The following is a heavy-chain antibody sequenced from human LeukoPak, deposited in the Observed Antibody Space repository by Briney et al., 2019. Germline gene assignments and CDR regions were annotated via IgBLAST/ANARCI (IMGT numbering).Heavy chain of an antibody. Sequence: SVKVSCKASGGTFSSYAISWVRQAPGQGLEWMGGIIPIFGTANYAQKFQGRVTITTDESTSTAYMELSSLRSEDTAVYYCATASGITIFGVVQYYMYVWGKGTTVTVSS. J-gene: IGHJ6*03. CDR1: GGTFSSYA. CDR3: ATASGITIFGVVQYYMYV. V-gene: IGHV1-69*05. D-gene: IGHD3-3*01. CDR2: IIPIFGTA.